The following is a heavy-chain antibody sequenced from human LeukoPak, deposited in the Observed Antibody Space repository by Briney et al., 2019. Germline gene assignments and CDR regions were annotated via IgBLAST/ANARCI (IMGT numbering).Heavy chain of an antibody. V-gene: IGHV1-3*01. Sequence: ASVKVSCKASGYTFTSYAMHWVRQAPGQRLEWMGWINAGNGNTKYSQKFQGRVTITRDTSASTAYMELSSLRSEDTAVYYCARVPYPIVVVPAATDYYYYGMDVWGQGTTVTVSS. CDR1: GYTFTSYA. J-gene: IGHJ6*02. CDR2: INAGNGNT. CDR3: ARVPYPIVVVPAATDYYYYGMDV. D-gene: IGHD2-2*01.